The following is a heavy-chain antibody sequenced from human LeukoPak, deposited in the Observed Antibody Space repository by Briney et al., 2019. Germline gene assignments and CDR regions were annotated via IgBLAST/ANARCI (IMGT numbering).Heavy chain of an antibody. Sequence: PGGSLRLSCAASGFTFSTYAMTWVRQAPGEGLWWVSLISVSGAKTYYADSVKGRFTISRDNSKNTLYLQMNSLSAEDTAVYYCARDRVNWNDVGGLFDCWGQGTLVTVSS. CDR2: ISVSGAKT. CDR3: ARDRVNWNDVGGLFDC. D-gene: IGHD1-1*01. J-gene: IGHJ4*02. CDR1: GFTFSTYA. V-gene: IGHV3-23*01.